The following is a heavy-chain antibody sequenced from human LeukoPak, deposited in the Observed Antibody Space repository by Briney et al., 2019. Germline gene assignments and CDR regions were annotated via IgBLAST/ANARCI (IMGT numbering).Heavy chain of an antibody. CDR2: IIPIFGTA. Sequence: ASVKVSCKASGGTFSSCAISWVRQAPGQGREWMGGIIPIFGTANYAQKFQGRVTITTDESTSTAYMELSSLRSEETAVYYCARPSIAAALDYWGQGTLVTVSS. CDR3: ARPSIAAALDY. CDR1: GGTFSSCA. J-gene: IGHJ4*02. V-gene: IGHV1-69*05. D-gene: IGHD6-13*01.